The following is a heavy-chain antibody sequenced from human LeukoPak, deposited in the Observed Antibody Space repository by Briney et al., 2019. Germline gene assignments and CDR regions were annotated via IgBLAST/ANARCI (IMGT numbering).Heavy chain of an antibody. V-gene: IGHV3-7*01. J-gene: IGHJ6*03. CDR1: GFTFSSYW. Sequence: GGSLRLSCAASGFTFSSYWMSWVRQAPGKGLEGVANIKQDGSEKYYVDSVKGRFTISRDNAKNSLYLQMNSLRAEDTAVYYCARDSVVPVKGYMDVWGKGTTVTVSS. D-gene: IGHD2-2*01. CDR3: ARDSVVPVKGYMDV. CDR2: IKQDGSEK.